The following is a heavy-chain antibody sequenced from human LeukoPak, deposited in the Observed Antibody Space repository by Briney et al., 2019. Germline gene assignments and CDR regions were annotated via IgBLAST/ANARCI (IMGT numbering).Heavy chain of an antibody. CDR1: GYDFTEFH. D-gene: IGHD2-21*01. CDR2: INPNNGGT. CDR3: ARGGATYDGTDCSPYR. V-gene: IGHV1-2*02. Sequence: GASVKLSCKASGYDFTEFHVHWVRLAPGQGLEWMGWINPNNGGTKYAHTFQGRVSMTRDISITTVYMELSKLRSDDTAVYFCARGGATYDGTDCSPYRWGQGTLVTVSS. J-gene: IGHJ4*02.